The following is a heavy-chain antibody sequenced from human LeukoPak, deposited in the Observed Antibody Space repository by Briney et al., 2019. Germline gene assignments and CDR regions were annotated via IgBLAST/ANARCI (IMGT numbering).Heavy chain of an antibody. CDR1: GFTFSSYI. Sequence: PGGSLRLSCAASGFTFSSYIMNWVRQAPGKGLEWVSSISSSSSYIYYADSVKGRFTISRDNAKNSLYLQMNSLRAEDTAVYYCARDPATVTTDHLGDYWGQGTLVTVSS. D-gene: IGHD4-17*01. CDR2: ISSSSSYI. CDR3: ARDPATVTTDHLGDY. J-gene: IGHJ4*02. V-gene: IGHV3-21*01.